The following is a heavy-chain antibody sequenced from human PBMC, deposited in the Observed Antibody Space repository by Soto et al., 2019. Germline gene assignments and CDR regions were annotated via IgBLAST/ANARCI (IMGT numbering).Heavy chain of an antibody. CDR2: ISASGGST. CDR1: GFTFSSYA. Sequence: PGGSLRLSCAASGFTFSSYAMSWVRQAPGRGLEWVSAISASGGSTYYADSVRGRFTISRDNSKNTLYLQMNSLRAEDTAVYYCAKDLAGLRYFVPWGQGTLVTVSS. V-gene: IGHV3-23*01. J-gene: IGHJ5*02. D-gene: IGHD3-9*01. CDR3: AKDLAGLRYFVP.